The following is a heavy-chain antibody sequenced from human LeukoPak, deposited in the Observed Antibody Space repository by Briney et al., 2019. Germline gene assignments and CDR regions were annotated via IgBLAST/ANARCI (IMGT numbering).Heavy chain of an antibody. J-gene: IGHJ6*02. V-gene: IGHV1-18*01. CDR2: ISAYNGNT. D-gene: IGHD2-2*02. CDR1: GYTFTSYG. Sequence: GASVKVSCKASGYTFTSYGISWVRQAPGQGLEWMGWISAYNGNTNYAQKLQGRVTMTTDTSTSTAYMELRSLRSDDTAVYYCARDGGAAIPAYYYHGMDVWGQGTTVTVSS. CDR3: ARDGGAAIPAYYYHGMDV.